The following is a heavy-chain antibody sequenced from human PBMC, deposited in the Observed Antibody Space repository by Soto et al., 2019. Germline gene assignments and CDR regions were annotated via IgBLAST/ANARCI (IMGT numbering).Heavy chain of an antibody. CDR1: GGSISSGGYY. CDR3: ARERSSSSENWFDP. CDR2: ISSSGST. J-gene: IGHJ5*02. Sequence: QVQLQESGPGLVKPSQTLSFTCTVSGGSISSGGYYWSWIRQHPGKGLEWIGYISSSGSTYYNPSLKSRVTISLDTSKNQFSLKLTSVTAADTAVYYCARERSSSSENWFDPWGQGTLVTVSS. V-gene: IGHV4-31*03. D-gene: IGHD6-6*01.